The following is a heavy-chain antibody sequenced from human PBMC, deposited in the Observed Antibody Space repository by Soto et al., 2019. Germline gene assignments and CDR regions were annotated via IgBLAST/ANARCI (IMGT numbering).Heavy chain of an antibody. J-gene: IGHJ4*02. CDR2: IYWEDDK. D-gene: IGHD3-3*01. Sequence: QITLNESGPTQVKPRQTLTLTCTFSGFSLTTSGVGVGWIRQSPGKAPEWLALIYWEDDKRYSPSLKSRLTNPKDPSKNQVVLTMADLDPADTATYYCAHRVLRTVFGLVTTTAIYFDFWGQGTPVAVSS. V-gene: IGHV2-5*02. CDR3: AHRVLRTVFGLVTTTAIYFDF. CDR1: GFSLTTSGVG.